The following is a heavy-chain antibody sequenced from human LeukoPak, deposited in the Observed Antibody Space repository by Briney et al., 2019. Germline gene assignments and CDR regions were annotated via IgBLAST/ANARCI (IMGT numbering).Heavy chain of an antibody. Sequence: SGTLSLTCAVSGGSISSDNWWSWVRQPPGKGLEWIGESYHSGSTNYNPSLKSRVTISVDKSKSQFSLKLSSVTAADTAVYYCARVDGIAAAGTYYYAMDVWGQGTTVTVSS. V-gene: IGHV4-4*02. J-gene: IGHJ6*02. CDR2: SYHSGST. CDR3: ARVDGIAAAGTYYYAMDV. D-gene: IGHD6-13*01. CDR1: GGSISSDNW.